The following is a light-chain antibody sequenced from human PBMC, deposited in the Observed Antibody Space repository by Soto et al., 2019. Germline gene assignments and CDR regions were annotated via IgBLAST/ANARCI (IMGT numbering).Light chain of an antibody. J-gene: IGLJ1*01. CDR2: RDN. Sequence: QSVLTQPPSVSGTPGQRVTISCSGGISNIATNYVHWFQQLPGTAPKVLSNRDNQRPSGVPDRFSGSKSGTSASLAISGLRSEAEDDYYCAAWDDTVRSYVFGAGTKLTVL. V-gene: IGLV1-47*01. CDR3: AAWDDTVRSYV. CDR1: ISNIATNY.